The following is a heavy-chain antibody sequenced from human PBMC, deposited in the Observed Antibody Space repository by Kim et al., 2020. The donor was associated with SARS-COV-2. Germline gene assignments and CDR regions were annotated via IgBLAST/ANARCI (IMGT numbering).Heavy chain of an antibody. J-gene: IGHJ5*02. D-gene: IGHD6-19*01. Sequence: NYNPSLKSRVTISVDKSKNQFSLKLSSVTAADTAVYYCVRDPKLGSSGWAWGQGTLVIVSS. V-gene: IGHV4-4*02. CDR3: VRDPKLGSSGWA.